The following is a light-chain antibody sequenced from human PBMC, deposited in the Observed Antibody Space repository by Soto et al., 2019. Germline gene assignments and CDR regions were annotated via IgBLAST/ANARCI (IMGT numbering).Light chain of an antibody. Sequence: EIVMTQSPATLSVSPGARATLSCRASQSVSSNLAWYQQKPGQAPRLLISGASTGATGIPPGFSGSGSGTDFTLTVNSLQSEDIAVYYCQQYDNSPITFSQGTRLEIK. CDR1: QSVSSN. CDR2: GAS. CDR3: QQYDNSPIT. J-gene: IGKJ5*01. V-gene: IGKV3-15*01.